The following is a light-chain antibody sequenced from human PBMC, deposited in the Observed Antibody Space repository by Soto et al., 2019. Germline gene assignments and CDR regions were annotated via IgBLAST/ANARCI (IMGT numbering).Light chain of an antibody. V-gene: IGKV3-20*01. CDR1: QSVRSSY. Sequence: EIVLTQSPGTLSLSPGERATLSCRASQSVRSSYLAWYQQKPGQAPRLLIYAASSRAAGIPDRFTGSGSGTDFTLTISRPAPEDFAVYYCQQYGSSSWTFGQGTKAEIK. J-gene: IGKJ1*01. CDR2: AAS. CDR3: QQYGSSSWT.